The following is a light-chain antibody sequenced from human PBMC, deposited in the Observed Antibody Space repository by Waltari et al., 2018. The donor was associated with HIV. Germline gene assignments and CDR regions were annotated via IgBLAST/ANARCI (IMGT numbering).Light chain of an antibody. V-gene: IGKV1-39*01. CDR1: QTISSH. CDR2: SAS. CDR3: QQTYSSPVT. Sequence: DIQMTQSPSSLAASVVHRGTIPCRASQTISSHLNWYQQKPGKVPKLLIYSASSLRSGAPSRLSGRGSGTDFTLTISSLHPEDFVTYYRQQTYSSPVTFGQGTKLAFK. J-gene: IGKJ2*01.